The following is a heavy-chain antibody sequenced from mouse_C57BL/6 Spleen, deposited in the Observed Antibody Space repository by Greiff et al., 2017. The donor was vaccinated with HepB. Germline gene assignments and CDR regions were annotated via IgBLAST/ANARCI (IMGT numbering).Heavy chain of an antibody. CDR2: ISSGGDYI. CDR1: GFTFSSYA. CDR3: TRDPGLGIFFAY. D-gene: IGHD3-3*01. Sequence: EVQLQESGEGLVKPGGSLKLSCAASGFTFSSYAMSWVRQTPEKRLEWVAYISSGGDYIYYADTVKGRFTISRDNARNTLYLQMSSLKSEDTAMYYCTRDPGLGIFFAYWGQGTLVTVSA. V-gene: IGHV5-9-1*02. J-gene: IGHJ3*01.